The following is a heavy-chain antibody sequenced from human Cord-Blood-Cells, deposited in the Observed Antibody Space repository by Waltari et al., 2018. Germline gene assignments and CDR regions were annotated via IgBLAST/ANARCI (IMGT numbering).Heavy chain of an antibody. CDR1: GFPFSSSW. J-gene: IGHJ5*02. D-gene: IGHD6-13*01. CDR3: ARSADGTGWFDP. V-gene: IGHV3-74*01. CDR2: INSDGSST. Sequence: VQLVESGGGLVQPGVYLILTRAASGFPFSSSWMRWVRQAPGKGLVWVSRINSDGSSTSYADSVKGRFTISRDNAKNTLYLQMNSLRAEDTAVYYCARSADGTGWFDPWGQGTLVTVSS.